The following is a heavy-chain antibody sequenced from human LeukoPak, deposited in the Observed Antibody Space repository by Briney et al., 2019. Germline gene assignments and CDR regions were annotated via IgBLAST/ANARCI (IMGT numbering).Heavy chain of an antibody. J-gene: IGHJ5*02. V-gene: IGHV5-51*01. CDR2: IYPGDSDT. CDR1: GYSFTSYW. CDR3: ARLVTMVRGVVDRFDP. D-gene: IGHD3-10*01. Sequence: GESLKISCKGSGYSFTSYWIGWVRQMPGKGLKWMGIIYPGDSDTRYSPSFQGQVTISADKSISTAYLQWSSLKASDTAMYYCARLVTMVRGVVDRFDPWGQGTLVTVSS.